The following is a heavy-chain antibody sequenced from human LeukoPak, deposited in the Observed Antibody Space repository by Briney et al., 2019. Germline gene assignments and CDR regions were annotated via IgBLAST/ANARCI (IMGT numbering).Heavy chain of an antibody. CDR2: ISYDGSNK. CDR1: GFTFSSYG. J-gene: IGHJ4*02. D-gene: IGHD2-21*02. Sequence: PGGSLRLSCAASGFTFSSYGMHWVRQAPGKGVEWVAVISYDGSNKYYADSVKGRFTISRDNSKNTLYLQMNSLRAEDTAVYYCAKDICGGDCYLFDYWGQGTLVTVSS. CDR3: AKDICGGDCYLFDY. V-gene: IGHV3-30*18.